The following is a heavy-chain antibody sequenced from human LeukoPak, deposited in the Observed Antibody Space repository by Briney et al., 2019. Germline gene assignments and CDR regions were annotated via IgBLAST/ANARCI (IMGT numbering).Heavy chain of an antibody. D-gene: IGHD4-23*01. CDR1: GFAFHNYA. V-gene: IGHV3-9*01. Sequence: GGSLRLSCVGSGFAFHNYAMHWVRRPPGKGLEWVSAINRNSDTKAYADSVKGRFTISRDRARNSLYLQMDSLRPEDTALYYCAKDTGGNGAYFYAMDVWGQGTSVTVSS. CDR2: INRNSDTK. CDR3: AKDTGGNGAYFYAMDV. J-gene: IGHJ6*02.